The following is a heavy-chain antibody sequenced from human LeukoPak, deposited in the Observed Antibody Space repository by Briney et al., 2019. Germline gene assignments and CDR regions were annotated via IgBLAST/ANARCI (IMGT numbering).Heavy chain of an antibody. CDR1: GFTFSSYA. D-gene: IGHD1-1*01. J-gene: IGHJ6*03. CDR2: IKQDGSEK. V-gene: IGHV3-7*01. CDR3: ARDSLEYYYYYMDV. Sequence: PGGSLRLSCAASGFTFSSYAMSWVRQAPGKGLEWVANIKQDGSEKYYVDSVKGRFTISRDNAKNSLYLQMNSLRAEDTAVYYCARDSLEYYYYYMDVWGKGTTVTVSS.